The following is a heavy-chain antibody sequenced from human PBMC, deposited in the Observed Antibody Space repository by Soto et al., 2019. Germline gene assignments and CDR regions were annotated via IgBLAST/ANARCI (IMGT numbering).Heavy chain of an antibody. Sequence: QVQLVQSGAEVKKPGSSVKVSCKASGGTFSSYAISWVRQAPGQGLEWMGGIIPIFGTANYAQKFQGRVTXTAXEXRSTAYMELSSLRSEDTAVYYCARALDVQLYGWFDPWGQGTLVTVSS. D-gene: IGHD1-1*01. CDR2: IIPIFGTA. J-gene: IGHJ5*02. CDR1: GGTFSSYA. CDR3: ARALDVQLYGWFDP. V-gene: IGHV1-69*12.